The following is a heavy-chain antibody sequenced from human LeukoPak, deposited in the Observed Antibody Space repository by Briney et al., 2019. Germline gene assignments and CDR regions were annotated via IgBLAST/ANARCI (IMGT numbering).Heavy chain of an antibody. CDR2: IYNSGST. CDR3: ARSEYSSSSGGLPYYFDY. J-gene: IGHJ4*02. V-gene: IGHV4-59*11. CDR1: GGSISSHY. D-gene: IGHD6-6*01. Sequence: SETLSLTCTVSGGSISSHYWSWIRQPPGKGLEWVTYIYNSGSTNHNPSLRSRVTISVDTSKNQFSLKLSSVTAADTAVYYCARSEYSSSSGGLPYYFDYWGQGTLVTASS.